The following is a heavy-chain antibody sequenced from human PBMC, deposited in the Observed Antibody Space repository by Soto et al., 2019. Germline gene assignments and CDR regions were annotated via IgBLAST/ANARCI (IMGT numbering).Heavy chain of an antibody. Sequence: GGSLRLSCAASGFTFSSYAMSWVRQAPGKGLEWVSAISGGDGNTYYADSVKGRFTISRDNSKNTLFLQMNSLRAEDTAIYFCAKSLYPYHRDFWSGFYDYWGQGTQVT. D-gene: IGHD3-3*01. CDR2: ISGGDGNT. CDR3: AKSLYPYHRDFWSGFYDY. V-gene: IGHV3-23*01. J-gene: IGHJ4*02. CDR1: GFTFSSYA.